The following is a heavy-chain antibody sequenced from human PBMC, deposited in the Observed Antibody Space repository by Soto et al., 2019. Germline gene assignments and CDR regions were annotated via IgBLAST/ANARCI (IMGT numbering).Heavy chain of an antibody. CDR2: IYDSGST. Sequence: PSETLSLTCTVSRGYISSYFWSWIRQPPGKGLEWIGHIYDSGSTNYNPSLESRVTISLDTPKKQFSLNLNSVTAADTAVYYCARVRAVGATRYFDYWGQGTRVT. V-gene: IGHV4-59*01. CDR1: RGYISSYF. D-gene: IGHD1-26*01. J-gene: IGHJ4*02. CDR3: ARVRAVGATRYFDY.